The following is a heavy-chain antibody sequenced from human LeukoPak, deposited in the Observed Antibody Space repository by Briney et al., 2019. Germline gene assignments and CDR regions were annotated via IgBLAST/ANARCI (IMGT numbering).Heavy chain of an antibody. CDR1: GGSISSGGYY. J-gene: IGHJ4*02. V-gene: IGHV4-61*08. Sequence: SETLSLTCTVSGGSISSGGYYWSWIRQPPGKGLEWIGYIYYSGSTNYNPSLKSRVTISVDTSKNQFSLKLSSVTAADTAVYYCAREGSGSSFDYWGQGTLVTVSS. CDR3: AREGSGSSFDY. CDR2: IYYSGST. D-gene: IGHD3-10*01.